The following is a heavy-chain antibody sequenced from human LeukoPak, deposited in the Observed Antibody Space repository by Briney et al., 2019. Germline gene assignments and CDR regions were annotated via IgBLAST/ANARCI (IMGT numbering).Heavy chain of an antibody. CDR2: INPNSGDT. V-gene: IGHV1-2*06. J-gene: IGHJ4*02. CDR1: GQSLTGYF. CDR3: ARDYCSSTSCLFDY. D-gene: IGHD2-2*01. Sequence: ASVKVSCKASGQSLTGYFIHRVRQAPGQGLEWMGRINPNSGDTNYAQKFQGRVTMTRDTSISTAYMELSRLRSDDTAVYYCARDYCSSTSCLFDYWGQGTLVTVSS.